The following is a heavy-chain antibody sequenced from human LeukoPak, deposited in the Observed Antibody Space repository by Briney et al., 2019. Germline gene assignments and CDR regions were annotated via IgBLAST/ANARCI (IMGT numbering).Heavy chain of an antibody. Sequence: GGSLRLSCAASGFAFSSYGMHWVRQAPGKGLEWVAFIRYDGSNKYYADSVKGRFTISRDNSKNTLYLQMNSLRAEDTAVYYCATLEGIAVAGTGWFDPWGQGTLVTVSS. CDR1: GFAFSSYG. J-gene: IGHJ5*02. D-gene: IGHD6-19*01. V-gene: IGHV3-30*02. CDR3: ATLEGIAVAGTGWFDP. CDR2: IRYDGSNK.